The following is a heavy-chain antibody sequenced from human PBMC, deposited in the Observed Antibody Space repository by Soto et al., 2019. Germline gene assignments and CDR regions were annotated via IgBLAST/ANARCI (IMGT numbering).Heavy chain of an antibody. CDR1: GYTFTSYA. CDR2: INAGNGNT. Sequence: QVQLVQSGAEEKKPGASVKVSCEASGYTFTSYAMHWVRQAPGQRLEWMGWINAGNGNTKYSQKFQGRVTITRDTSASTADMELSSLRSEDTAVYYCARGSGPMIEWHWGQGTLVTVSS. CDR3: ARGSGPMIEWH. J-gene: IGHJ4*02. D-gene: IGHD3-22*01. V-gene: IGHV1-3*05.